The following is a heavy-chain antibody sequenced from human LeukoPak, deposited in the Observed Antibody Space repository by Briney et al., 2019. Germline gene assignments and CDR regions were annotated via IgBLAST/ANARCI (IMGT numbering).Heavy chain of an antibody. Sequence: GGSLRLSCAASGFFFRDFYMAWIRQRPGKGLEWVSHISTNGNTINYADSVMGRFTISRDTVKESLYLQLNSLTAEDTAVYYCARERWSGGFDYWCQGTLVIVSS. D-gene: IGHD2-15*01. CDR2: ISTNGNTI. V-gene: IGHV3-11*01. CDR1: GFFFRDFY. CDR3: ARERWSGGFDY. J-gene: IGHJ4*02.